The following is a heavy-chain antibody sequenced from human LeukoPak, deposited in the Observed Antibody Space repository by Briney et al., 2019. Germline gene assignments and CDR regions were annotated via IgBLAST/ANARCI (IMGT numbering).Heavy chain of an antibody. CDR3: ARDVPRLNYDFWSGYYPYYFDY. CDR1: GDSVSSNSAA. CDR2: TYYRSKWYN. Sequence: SQTLSLTCAISGDSVSSNSAAWNWIRQSPSRGLEWLGRTYYRSKWYNDYAVSVKSRITINPDTSKNQFSLQLNSVTPEDTAVYYCARDVPRLNYDFWSGYYPYYFDYWGQGTLVTVSS. J-gene: IGHJ4*02. V-gene: IGHV6-1*01. D-gene: IGHD3-3*01.